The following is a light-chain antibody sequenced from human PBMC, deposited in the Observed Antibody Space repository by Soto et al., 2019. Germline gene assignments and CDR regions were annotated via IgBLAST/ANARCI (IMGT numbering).Light chain of an antibody. CDR2: DAS. J-gene: IGKJ2*03. CDR1: QSVSIN. CDR3: HQYNKWPYS. V-gene: IGKV3-15*01. Sequence: EIVMPQSPATLSVSPGERATLSCRASQSVSINLAWYQQKPGQAPRLFIYDASIRATGVPARFTGSGSGTEFTLTISSPQSEDFAVYYCHQYNKWPYSFGQGTKLEIK.